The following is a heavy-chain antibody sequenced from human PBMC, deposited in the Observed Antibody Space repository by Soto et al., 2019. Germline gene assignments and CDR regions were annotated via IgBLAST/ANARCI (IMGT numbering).Heavy chain of an antibody. J-gene: IGHJ4*02. CDR1: DGSISSGGYY. CDR3: ARDSNGYYHFDS. V-gene: IGHV4-31*03. D-gene: IGHD3-22*01. CDR2: IYYSGST. Sequence: SEPLSLTCTVSDGSISSGGYYCNWIHQHPGKGLEWIGYIYYSGSTYYNPSLKSRVTISVDTSKNQFSLKLTSVTAADTAVYYCARDSNGYYHFDSWGQGTLVTVSS.